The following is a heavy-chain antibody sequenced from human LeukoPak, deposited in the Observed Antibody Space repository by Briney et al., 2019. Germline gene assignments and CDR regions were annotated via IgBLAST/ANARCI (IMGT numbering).Heavy chain of an antibody. CDR1: GASISSSYW. J-gene: IGHJ4*02. CDR3: ARGTSDTAMVVFDY. V-gene: IGHV4-4*02. CDR2: IYYSGST. D-gene: IGHD5-18*01. Sequence: SGTLSLTCAVSGASISSSYWWSWVRQPPGKGLEWIGSIYYSGSTNYNPSLKSRVTISVDTSKNQFSLKLSSVTAADTAMYFCARGTSDTAMVVFDYWGLGTLVTVSS.